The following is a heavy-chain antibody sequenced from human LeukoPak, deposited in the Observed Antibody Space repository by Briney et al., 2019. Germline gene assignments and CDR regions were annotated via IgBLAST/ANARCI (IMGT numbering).Heavy chain of an antibody. CDR3: ARVGGSAAGAFDI. J-gene: IGHJ3*02. CDR2: IYSGGST. V-gene: IGHV3-66*01. Sequence: PGGSLRLSCAASGFTVSSNYMSWVRQAPGKGLEWVSVIYSGGSTYYADSVKGRFTISRDNSKNTLYLQMNSLRAEDTAVYYCARVGGSAAGAFDIWGQGTMVTVSS. CDR1: GFTVSSNY. D-gene: IGHD3-16*01.